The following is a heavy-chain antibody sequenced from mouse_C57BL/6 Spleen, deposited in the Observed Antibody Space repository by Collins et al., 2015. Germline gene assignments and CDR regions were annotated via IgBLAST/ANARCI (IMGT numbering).Heavy chain of an antibody. CDR1: GYSITSDYA. CDR2: ISYSGST. Sequence: DVQLQESGPGLVKPSQSLSLTCTVTGYSITSDYAWNWIRQFPGNKLEWMGYISYSGSTSYNPSLKSRISITRDTSKNQFFLQLNSVTTEDTATYYCAVHDYDGYAMDYWGQGTSVTVSS. V-gene: IGHV3-2*02. D-gene: IGHD2-4*01. CDR3: AVHDYDGYAMDY. J-gene: IGHJ4*01.